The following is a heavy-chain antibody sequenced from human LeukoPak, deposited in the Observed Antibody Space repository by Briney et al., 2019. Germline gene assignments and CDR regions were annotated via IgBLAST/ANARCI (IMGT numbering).Heavy chain of an antibody. CDR3: ARHRYYYDSSGSDAFDI. J-gene: IGHJ3*02. Sequence: PSETLSLTCTVSGGSISSYYWSWIRQPPGKGLEWIGYIYYSGSTNYNPSLKSRVTISVDTSKNQFSLKLSSVTAADTAVYYCARHRYYYDSSGSDAFDIWGQGTMVTVSS. CDR2: IYYSGST. D-gene: IGHD3-22*01. CDR1: GGSISSYY. V-gene: IGHV4-59*08.